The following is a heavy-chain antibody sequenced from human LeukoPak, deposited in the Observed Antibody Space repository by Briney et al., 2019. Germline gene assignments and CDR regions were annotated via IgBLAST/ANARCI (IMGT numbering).Heavy chain of an antibody. V-gene: IGHV3-23*01. CDR1: GFTFSSYA. Sequence: PGGSLGLSCAASGFTFSSYAMSWVRQAPGKGLEWASAISGSGGSTYYADSVKGRFTISRDNSRHTLYLQMNSLRAEDTAIYYCARGFGGYDYYYYYGMDVWGQGTTVTVSS. D-gene: IGHD5-12*01. CDR2: ISGSGGST. CDR3: ARGFGGYDYYYYYGMDV. J-gene: IGHJ6*02.